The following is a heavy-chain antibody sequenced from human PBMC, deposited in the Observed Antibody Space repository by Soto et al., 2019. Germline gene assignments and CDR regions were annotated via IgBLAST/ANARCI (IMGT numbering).Heavy chain of an antibody. Sequence: QVQLQESGPGLVKPSQTLSLTCTVSGDSISTDGYYWTWIRQHTGKGLDWLGYVYHSGTTYYNLSLKSRVSISVDTSKNQFSLKVNSVTAADTAIYYCARAQGTDLYRMDVWGQGTTVTVSS. CDR3: ARAQGTDLYRMDV. J-gene: IGHJ6*02. CDR1: GDSISTDGYY. CDR2: VYHSGTT. V-gene: IGHV4-31*03.